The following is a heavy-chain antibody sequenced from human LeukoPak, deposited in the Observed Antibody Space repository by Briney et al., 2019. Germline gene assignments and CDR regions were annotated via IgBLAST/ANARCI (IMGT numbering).Heavy chain of an antibody. V-gene: IGHV3-15*01. CDR2: IKSKTDGGTT. CDR1: GFTFSNAW. J-gene: IGHJ4*02. Sequence: GGSLRLSCAASGFTFSNAWMSWVRQAPRKGLEWVGRIKSKTDGGTTDYAAPVKGRFTISRDDSKNTLYLQMNSLKTEDTAVYYCTTKNTMVRGVTGDYWGQGTLVTVSS. CDR3: TTKNTMVRGVTGDY. D-gene: IGHD3-10*01.